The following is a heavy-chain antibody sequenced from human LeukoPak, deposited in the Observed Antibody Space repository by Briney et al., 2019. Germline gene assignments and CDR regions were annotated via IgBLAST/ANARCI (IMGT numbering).Heavy chain of an antibody. D-gene: IGHD3-10*01. CDR2: INHSGST. CDR3: ARGRLIYGSGTYFRY. V-gene: IGHV4-34*01. J-gene: IGHJ4*02. CDR1: GGSISSYY. Sequence: SETLSLTCTVSGGSISSYYWGWIRQPPGKGLEWIGEINHSGSTNYNPSLKSRVTISVDTSKNQFSLKQSSVTAADTAVYYCARGRLIYGSGTYFRYWGQGTLVTVSS.